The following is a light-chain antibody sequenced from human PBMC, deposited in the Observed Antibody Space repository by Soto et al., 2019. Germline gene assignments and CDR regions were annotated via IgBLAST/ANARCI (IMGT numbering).Light chain of an antibody. V-gene: IGLV2-23*01. J-gene: IGLJ1*01. CDR1: SSDVGSYNL. Sequence: QSALTQPASVSGSPGQSITISCTGTSSDVGSYNLVSWYQQHPGKAPKLIIYEGSKRPSGVSNRFSGSKSGNTASLTISGLQAEDEADYYCCSYANSGTYVFGTGTKVTVL. CDR3: CSYANSGTYV. CDR2: EGS.